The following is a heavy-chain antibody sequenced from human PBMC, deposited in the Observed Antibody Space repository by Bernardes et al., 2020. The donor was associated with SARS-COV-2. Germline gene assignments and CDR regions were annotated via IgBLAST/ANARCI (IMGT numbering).Heavy chain of an antibody. CDR1: GFTFSSYG. Sequence: GGSLRLSCAASGFTFSSYGMYWVRQAPGKGLEWVAVISYDGSKKYYADSVKGRFTISRDNSKNTLYLQMNSLRAEDTAVYHCAKDREMVYATRGYSYYGMDVWGQGTTVTVSS. V-gene: IGHV3-30*18. J-gene: IGHJ6*02. D-gene: IGHD2-8*01. CDR2: ISYDGSKK. CDR3: AKDREMVYATRGYSYYGMDV.